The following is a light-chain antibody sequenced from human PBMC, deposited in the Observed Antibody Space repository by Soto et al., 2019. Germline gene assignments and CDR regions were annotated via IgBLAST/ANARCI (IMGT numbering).Light chain of an antibody. CDR3: SSYAGSNHFV. CDR2: EVS. CDR1: SSDVGGYKY. V-gene: IGLV2-8*01. Sequence: QSALTQPPSASGSPGQSVTISCTGTSSDVGGYKYVSWYQQHPGKAPKLMIYEVSKRPAGVPDRFSGSKSGNTASLTVSGLQAEDEADYYCSSYAGSNHFVFGGGTKLTVL. J-gene: IGLJ2*01.